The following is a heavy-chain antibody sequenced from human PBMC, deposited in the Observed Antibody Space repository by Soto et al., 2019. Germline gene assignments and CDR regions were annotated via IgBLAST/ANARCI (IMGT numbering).Heavy chain of an antibody. CDR1: GFTFSSYA. CDR2: ISGSGGST. Sequence: QTGGSLRLSCAASGFTFSSYAMSWVRQAPGKGLEWVSAISGSGGSTYYADSVKGRFTISRDNSKNTLYLQMNSLRAEDTAVYYCAKGLSDYDSSGLLYGMDVWGQGTTVTVSS. CDR3: AKGLSDYDSSGLLYGMDV. D-gene: IGHD3-22*01. J-gene: IGHJ6*02. V-gene: IGHV3-23*01.